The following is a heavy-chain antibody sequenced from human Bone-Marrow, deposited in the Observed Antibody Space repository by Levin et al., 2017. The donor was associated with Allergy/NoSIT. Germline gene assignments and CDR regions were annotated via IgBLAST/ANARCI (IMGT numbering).Heavy chain of an antibody. Sequence: ASVKVSCKASGYTFTDYGVSWVRQAPGQRPEWMGWISTYNTNINYAQKLQGRVTITTDTSTKTAYMELRSLRSDDTAVYYCARNERGLLGDYWGQGTLVAVSS. D-gene: IGHD2-15*01. CDR3: ARNERGLLGDY. CDR1: GYTFTDYG. V-gene: IGHV1-18*01. CDR2: ISTYNTNI. J-gene: IGHJ4*02.